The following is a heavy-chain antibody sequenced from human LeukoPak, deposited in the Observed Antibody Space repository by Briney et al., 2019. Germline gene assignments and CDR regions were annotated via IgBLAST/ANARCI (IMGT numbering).Heavy chain of an antibody. CDR3: ARETDDSSGYYYDY. CDR1: GFSFSSYW. D-gene: IGHD3-22*01. V-gene: IGHV3-74*01. CDR2: FHSDGNST. J-gene: IGHJ4*02. Sequence: GGSLRLSCAASGFSFSSYWMHWVRQAPGKGLVWVSRFHSDGNSTSYADSVMGRFTISRDNAKNTLYLQMNSLRAEDTAVYFCARETDDSSGYYYDYWGQGTLVTVSS.